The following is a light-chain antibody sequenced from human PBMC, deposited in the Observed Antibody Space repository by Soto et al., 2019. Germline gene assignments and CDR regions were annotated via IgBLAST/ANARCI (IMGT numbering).Light chain of an antibody. CDR2: DAY. J-gene: IGKJ5*01. CDR3: QQRHMWPIT. CDR1: QSFRGL. Sequence: EVVLTQSPVTLSLSPGERATLSCRASQSFRGLLAWYQQKPGQAPRLLIYDAYNRATGIPPRFSGSGSGTDFTLTICSLEPEDSAVYYCQQRHMWPITFGQGTRLEIK. V-gene: IGKV3-11*01.